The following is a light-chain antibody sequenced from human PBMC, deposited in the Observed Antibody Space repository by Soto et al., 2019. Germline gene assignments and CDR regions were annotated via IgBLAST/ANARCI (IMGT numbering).Light chain of an antibody. V-gene: IGKV1-12*01. CDR1: QTINNQ. Sequence: IQMTQSPSTLSASVGAGVTIPCRASQTINNQLAWYQQKPGKAPKLLIYAASSLQSGVPSRFSVSGSGTDFSLTISSLLPEDFATYYCQQANSSPIPFGQGTRLEIK. CDR3: QQANSSPIP. CDR2: AAS. J-gene: IGKJ5*01.